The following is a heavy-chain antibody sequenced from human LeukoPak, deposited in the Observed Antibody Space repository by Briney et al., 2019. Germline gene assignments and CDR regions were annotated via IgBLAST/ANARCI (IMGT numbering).Heavy chain of an antibody. CDR1: GGPFSGYY. Sequence: PSETLSLTCAVYGGPFSGYYWSWIRQPPGKGLEWIGEINHSGSTNYNPSLKSRVTISVDTSKNQFSLKLSSVTAADTAVYYCARVAYYFDYWGQGTLVTVSS. CDR3: ARVAYYFDY. J-gene: IGHJ4*02. CDR2: INHSGST. V-gene: IGHV4-34*01.